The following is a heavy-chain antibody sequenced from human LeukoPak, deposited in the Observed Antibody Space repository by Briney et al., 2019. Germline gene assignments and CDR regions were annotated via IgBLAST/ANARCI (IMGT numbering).Heavy chain of an antibody. CDR1: GASISDYY. V-gene: IGHV4-59*01. CDR3: ARAQKTMLSRAVYFFDF. CDR2: VSSRGAT. D-gene: IGHD2-2*01. J-gene: IGHJ4*02. Sequence: PSETLSLTCNVSGASISDYYWSWIRQSPTRGLEWIGYVSSRGATNNNPSLKSRVTTSAHTSENRLSLKLTSVTAADTAVYYCARAQKTMLSRAVYFFDFWGQGLLVTVSS.